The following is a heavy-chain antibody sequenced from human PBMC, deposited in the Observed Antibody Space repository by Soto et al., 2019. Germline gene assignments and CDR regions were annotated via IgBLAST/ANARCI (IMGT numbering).Heavy chain of an antibody. V-gene: IGHV1-8*01. CDR2: MNPNSGNT. CDR3: AREHSSSWRFDY. J-gene: IGHJ4*01. Sequence: ALLKGSCNATGKNFTSCYINWVRKATGQGLEWMGWMNPNSGNTGYAQKFQGRVTMTRNTSISTAYMELSSLRSEDTAVYYCAREHSSSWRFDYWG. CDR1: GKNFTSCY. D-gene: IGHD6-13*01.